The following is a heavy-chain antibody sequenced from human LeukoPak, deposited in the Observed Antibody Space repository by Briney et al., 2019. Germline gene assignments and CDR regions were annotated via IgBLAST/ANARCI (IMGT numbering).Heavy chain of an antibody. CDR3: AKVPNCSGGSCYYHSTGYFDY. J-gene: IGHJ4*02. D-gene: IGHD2-15*01. Sequence: GSLRLSCAASGFTFSSYAMSWVRQAPGKGLEWVSAISGSGGSTYYADSVKGRFTISRDNSKNTLYLQMNSLRAEDTAVYYCAKVPNCSGGSCYYHSTGYFDYWGQGTLVTVSS. CDR2: ISGSGGST. CDR1: GFTFSSYA. V-gene: IGHV3-23*01.